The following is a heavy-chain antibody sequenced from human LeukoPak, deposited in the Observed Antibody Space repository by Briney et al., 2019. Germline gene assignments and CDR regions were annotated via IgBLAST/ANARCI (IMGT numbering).Heavy chain of an antibody. V-gene: IGHV4-59*13. Sequence: SDTLSLTCSVSGRRLRNSHGAWIRRPRAWGVGWIGYYYYSGNTLHNPFLERRVPIPVDTSKNQFSLTMSAETGADTAVYYCAGGYSGSYYAQTYFDYWGQGTLVTVSS. CDR2: YYYSGNT. CDR3: AGGYSGSYYAQTYFDY. J-gene: IGHJ4*02. CDR1: GRRLRNSH. D-gene: IGHD1-26*01.